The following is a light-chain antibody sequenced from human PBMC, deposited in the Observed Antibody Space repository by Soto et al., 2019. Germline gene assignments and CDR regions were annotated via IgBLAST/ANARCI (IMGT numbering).Light chain of an antibody. CDR3: QQYSSLSA. V-gene: IGKV1-5*03. CDR2: KAS. J-gene: IGKJ3*01. CDR1: QTIGSW. Sequence: DIQMTQSPSTLSASVGDSVIITCRASQTIGSWLAWYQQKPGKVPKLLIHKASSLESGVSSRFSGSGSGTEFTLTIRSPQPDDFATYYCQQYSSLSAFGPGTKVDIK.